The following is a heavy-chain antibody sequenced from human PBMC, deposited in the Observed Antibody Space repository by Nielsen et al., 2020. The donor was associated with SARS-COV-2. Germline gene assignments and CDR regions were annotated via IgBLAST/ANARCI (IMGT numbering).Heavy chain of an antibody. CDR1: GFTFSSYW. Sequence: GESLKISCAASGFTFSSYWMSWVRQAPGKGLEWVANIKEDGSEKYYVDSVKGRFSISRDNAKNSLYLQMNSLRVEDTAVYYCARGVELPHQPPAMDVWGQGTTVTVSS. V-gene: IGHV3-7*03. D-gene: IGHD2-15*01. CDR2: IKEDGSEK. CDR3: ARGVELPHQPPAMDV. J-gene: IGHJ6*02.